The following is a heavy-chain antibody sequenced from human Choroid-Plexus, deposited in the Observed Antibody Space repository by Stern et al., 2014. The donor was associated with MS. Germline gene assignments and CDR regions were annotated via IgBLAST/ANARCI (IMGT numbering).Heavy chain of an antibody. CDR2: VSYDGSNK. J-gene: IGHJ5*02. V-gene: IGHV3-30*18. D-gene: IGHD2/OR15-2a*01. CDR1: GFTLGSCA. Sequence: VQLVESGGGVVQPGRPLRLSCVASGFTLGSCAMHWVRQAPGKGLGWVAGVSYDGSNKYYADSVKGRFTIFRDNSQNTLYMQMSSLSPEDTAVYYCAKDRQYLTYFFDHWGQGSLVTASS. CDR3: AKDRQYLTYFFDH.